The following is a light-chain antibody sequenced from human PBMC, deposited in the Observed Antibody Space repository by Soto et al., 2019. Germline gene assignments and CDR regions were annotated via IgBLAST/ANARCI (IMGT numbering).Light chain of an antibody. J-gene: IGKJ1*01. CDR3: QQYYTIPPT. CDR1: QSVLHSSNNKNY. Sequence: DIVMTQSPDSLAVSLGERATINCKSSQSVLHSSNNKNYLAWYQQKPGQPPKLLISWASTRESGVPDRFSASGSGTDFTLTISSLRAEDVAVYYCQQYYTIPPTFGQGTKVELK. CDR2: WAS. V-gene: IGKV4-1*01.